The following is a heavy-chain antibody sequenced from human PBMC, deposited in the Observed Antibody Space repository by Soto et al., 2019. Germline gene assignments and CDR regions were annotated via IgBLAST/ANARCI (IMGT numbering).Heavy chain of an antibody. CDR1: GGSISSSSYY. J-gene: IGHJ6*02. D-gene: IGHD1-26*01. CDR3: ARRGLGASIYYYYGMDV. V-gene: IGHV4-39*01. CDR2: IYYSGST. Sequence: SETLSLTCTVSGGSISSSSYYWGWIRQPPGKGLEGIGSIYYSGSTYYNPSLKSRVTISVDTSKNQFSLKLSSVTAADTAVYYCARRGLGASIYYYYGMDVWGQGTTVTVSS.